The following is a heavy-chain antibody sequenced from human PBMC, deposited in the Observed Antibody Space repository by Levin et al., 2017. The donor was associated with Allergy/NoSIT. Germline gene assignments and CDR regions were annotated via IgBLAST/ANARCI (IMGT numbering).Heavy chain of an antibody. CDR2: ISDTGGGT. J-gene: IGHJ4*02. V-gene: IGHV3-23*01. CDR3: SIRISAWYFDY. CDR1: GFTFNTYA. Sequence: GGSLRLSCEASGFTFNTYAMAWVRQVPGQGLEWVSGISDTGGGTYYSDSVQGRFTISRDKSKNTLFLQLNSLRAEDTAIYYCSIRISAWYFDYWGQGTMVTGSS. D-gene: IGHD6-19*01.